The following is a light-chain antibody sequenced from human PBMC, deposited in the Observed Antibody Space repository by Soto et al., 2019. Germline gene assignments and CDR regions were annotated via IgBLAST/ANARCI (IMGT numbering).Light chain of an antibody. J-gene: IGKJ4*01. Sequence: ETVLTQSPATLTVSPGERATLSCRASQSVSSKLVWYQQKPGQAPRLLIYDASTRATGIPARFSGSGSGTDFTLTISSLEPEDFALYYCQQRSNWPLTFGGGTKVDIK. V-gene: IGKV3-11*01. CDR3: QQRSNWPLT. CDR2: DAS. CDR1: QSVSSK.